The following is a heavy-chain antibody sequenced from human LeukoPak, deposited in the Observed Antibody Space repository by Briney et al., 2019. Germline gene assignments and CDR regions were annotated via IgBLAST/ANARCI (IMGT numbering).Heavy chain of an antibody. V-gene: IGHV4-31*03. Sequence: PSETLSLTCTVSGGSISSGDYYWTWIRQHPGKGLEWIGFIFYSGSTFYNPSLKSRVTISVDTSKNQFSLKLTSVTAADTAVYYCARAPLYGGHADWFDPWGQGTLVTVSS. CDR3: ARAPLYGGHADWFDP. CDR2: IFYSGST. CDR1: GGSISSGDYY. J-gene: IGHJ5*02. D-gene: IGHD4-23*01.